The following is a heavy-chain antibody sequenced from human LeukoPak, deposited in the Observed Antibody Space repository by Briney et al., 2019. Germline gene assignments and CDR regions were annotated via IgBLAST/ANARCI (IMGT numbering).Heavy chain of an antibody. CDR3: ARVLGGYCSSTSCYIRGWFDP. V-gene: IGHV1-3*01. J-gene: IGHJ5*02. CDR2: INAGNGNT. D-gene: IGHD2-2*02. Sequence: ASVKVSCKASGYTFTSYAMHWVRQAPGQRLEWMGWINAGNGNTKYSQKFQGRVTITADESTSTAYMELSSLRSEDTAVYYCARVLGGYCSSTSCYIRGWFDPWGQGTLVTVSS. CDR1: GYTFTSYA.